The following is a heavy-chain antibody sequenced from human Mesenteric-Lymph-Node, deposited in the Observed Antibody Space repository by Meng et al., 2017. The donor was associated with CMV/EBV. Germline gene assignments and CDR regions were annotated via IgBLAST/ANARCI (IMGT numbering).Heavy chain of an antibody. J-gene: IGHJ3*02. CDR1: GFTFSSYW. Sequence: GESLKISCAASGFTFSSYWMHWVRQAPGKGLMWVSRISPDGRSTDYADSVKGRFTISRDNSKNTLYLQMNSLRAEDTAVYYCARGYCSSTSCYGDAFDIWGQGTMVTVSS. D-gene: IGHD2-2*01. CDR3: ARGYCSSTSCYGDAFDI. V-gene: IGHV3-74*01. CDR2: ISPDGRST.